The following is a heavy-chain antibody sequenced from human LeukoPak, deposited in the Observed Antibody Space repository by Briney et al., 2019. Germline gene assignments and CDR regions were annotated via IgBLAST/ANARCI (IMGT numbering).Heavy chain of an antibody. Sequence: SETLSLTCTVSGGSINSDNHFWGWIRQPPGKGLEWIGSVSYTGTTYYNPSLKSRVTLSVDTSKNQFSLRLSSVTAADTAVYYCARCLATGGRVSFDYWGQGTLVTVSS. D-gene: IGHD6-13*01. CDR3: ARCLATGGRVSFDY. CDR1: GGSINSDNHF. J-gene: IGHJ4*02. V-gene: IGHV4-39*01. CDR2: VSYTGTT.